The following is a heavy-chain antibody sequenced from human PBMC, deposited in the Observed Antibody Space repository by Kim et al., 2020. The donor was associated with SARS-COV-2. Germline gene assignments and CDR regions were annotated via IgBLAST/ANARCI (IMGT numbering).Heavy chain of an antibody. CDR3: ARDRFGYYGSGSSPTDN. Sequence: VKGRFTLSRDNANNSLYLQMNSLRAEDTAVYYCARDRFGYYGSGSSPTDNWVQGTLVTVSS. V-gene: IGHV3-21*01. D-gene: IGHD3-10*01. J-gene: IGHJ4*02.